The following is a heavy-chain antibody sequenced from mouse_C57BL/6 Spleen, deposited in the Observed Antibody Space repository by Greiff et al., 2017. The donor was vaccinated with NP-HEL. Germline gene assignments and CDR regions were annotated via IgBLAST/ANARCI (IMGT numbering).Heavy chain of an antibody. J-gene: IGHJ4*01. D-gene: IGHD2-4*01. CDR2: IYPSDSET. CDR1: GYTFTSYW. Sequence: QVQLQQSGAELVRPGSSVKLSCKASGYTFTSYWMDWVKQRPGQGLEWIGNIYPSDSETHYNQKFKDKATLTVDKSSSTAYMQLSSLTSEDSAVYYCARGDDYEGYYAMDYWGQGTSVTVSS. CDR3: ARGDDYEGYYAMDY. V-gene: IGHV1-61*01.